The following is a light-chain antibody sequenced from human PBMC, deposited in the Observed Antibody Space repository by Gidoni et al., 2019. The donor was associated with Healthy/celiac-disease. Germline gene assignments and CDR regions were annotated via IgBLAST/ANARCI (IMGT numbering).Light chain of an antibody. CDR2: KDS. J-gene: IGLJ1*01. CDR1: ALPKQY. Sequence: SYALTQPPSVSVSPGQTARITCSGDALPKQYAYLYQQKPGQAPVLVKYKDSERPSGIPERFSGSSSGTTVTLTISGVQAEDEADYYCQSADSSGTYRRVFGTGTKVTVL. CDR3: QSADSSGTYRRV. V-gene: IGLV3-25*03.